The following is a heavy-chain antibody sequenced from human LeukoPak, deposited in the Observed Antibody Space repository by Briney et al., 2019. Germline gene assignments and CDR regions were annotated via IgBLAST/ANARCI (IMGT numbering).Heavy chain of an antibody. CDR2: MSGSGNSI. CDR1: GFILSSYA. V-gene: IGHV3-23*01. J-gene: IGHJ4*02. D-gene: IGHD1-14*01. CDR3: ARGRIAKNLVITGVKDYYLDH. Sequence: GGSLRLSCAVSGFILSSYAMSWVRQAPGKGLEWVSVMSGSGNSIDYADSVKGRFTISRDKSKNTVYLEMNSLGVDDTAVYYCARGRIAKNLVITGVKDYYLDHWGQGTLVTVSS.